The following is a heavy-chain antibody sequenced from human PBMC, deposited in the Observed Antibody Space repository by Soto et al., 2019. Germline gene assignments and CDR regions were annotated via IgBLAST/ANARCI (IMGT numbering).Heavy chain of an antibody. V-gene: IGHV3-74*01. Sequence: EVQLMESGGGLVQPGGSLRLSCAASGFIFSGYWMHWVRQAPGKGLVWVSRINSDGSTTSYADSVKGRFTISRDNAKNTMYLQMNSLRAEDTAVYYCARLLGGSGSFIDYWGQGTLVTVSS. J-gene: IGHJ4*02. CDR2: INSDGSTT. D-gene: IGHD3-10*01. CDR1: GFIFSGYW. CDR3: ARLLGGSGSFIDY.